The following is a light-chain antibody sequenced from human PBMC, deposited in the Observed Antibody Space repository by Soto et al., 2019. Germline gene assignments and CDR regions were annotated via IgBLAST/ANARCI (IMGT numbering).Light chain of an antibody. V-gene: IGKV1-39*01. Sequence: DIQMTLSPSSLSASIGDRVALTCRASQSISTSLNWYQQTPGKAPNLLIYDVSSLQSGVPSRFSGSGSGTDFALSISGLQTEDFATYYCQQRYTSTLTCGHGTRL. CDR3: QQRYTSTLT. CDR2: DVS. J-gene: IGKJ5*01. CDR1: QSISTS.